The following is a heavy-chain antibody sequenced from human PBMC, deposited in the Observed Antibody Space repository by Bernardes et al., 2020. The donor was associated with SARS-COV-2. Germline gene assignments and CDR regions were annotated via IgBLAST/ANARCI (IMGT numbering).Heavy chain of an antibody. CDR2: INPHSGGT. V-gene: IGHV1-2*02. CDR3: ARAAWVGELSDDYDY. Sequence: ASVKVSCKPSGYTFTGYYIHWVRQAPGQGLEWMGLINPHSGGTNYAQKFQGRATMTRDTSISTAYMELSQLRSDDTALDYGARAAWVGELSDDYDYWGQGTLVTVFS. D-gene: IGHD3-10*01. CDR1: GYTFTGYY. J-gene: IGHJ4*02.